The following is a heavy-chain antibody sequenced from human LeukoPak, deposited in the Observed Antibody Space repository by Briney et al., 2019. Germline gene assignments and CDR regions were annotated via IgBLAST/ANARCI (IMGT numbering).Heavy chain of an antibody. CDR3: ARSGSYSDY. D-gene: IGHD1-26*01. Sequence: GRSLRLSCAASGFTFSSYSMTWVRQAPGKGLEWVSCISSSGSAIYYADSVKGRFTISRDNAKTSLYLQMNSLRAEDTAVYYCARSGSYSDYWGQGTLVTVSS. CDR1: GFTFSSYS. J-gene: IGHJ4*02. V-gene: IGHV3-48*04. CDR2: ISSSGSAI.